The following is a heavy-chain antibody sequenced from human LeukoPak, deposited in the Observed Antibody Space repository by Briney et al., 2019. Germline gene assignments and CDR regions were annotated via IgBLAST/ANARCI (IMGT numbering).Heavy chain of an antibody. D-gene: IGHD3-22*01. CDR1: GYTFTGYY. J-gene: IGHJ4*02. CDR3: ARGKFYYDSSGSFDY. Sequence: ASVKVSCKASGYTFTGYYMHWVRQAPGQGLEWMGWINPNSGGTSFAQKFQGRVTMTRDTSISTAYMELSRLTSDDTAVYYCARGKFYYDSSGSFDYWGQGTLVSVSS. V-gene: IGHV1-2*02. CDR2: INPNSGGT.